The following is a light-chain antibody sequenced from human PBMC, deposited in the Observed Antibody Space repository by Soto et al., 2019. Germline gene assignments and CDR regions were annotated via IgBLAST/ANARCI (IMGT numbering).Light chain of an antibody. V-gene: IGLV2-14*01. Sequence: SALTQPASVSGSPGQSITISCTGTSSDVGGYNYVSWYQQHPGKAPKLMIYDVSIRPSGVSHRFSGSKSGNTASLTISGLQAEDEADYYCNSYTSSSTPYVFGTGTKLTVL. J-gene: IGLJ1*01. CDR3: NSYTSSSTPYV. CDR1: SSDVGGYNY. CDR2: DVS.